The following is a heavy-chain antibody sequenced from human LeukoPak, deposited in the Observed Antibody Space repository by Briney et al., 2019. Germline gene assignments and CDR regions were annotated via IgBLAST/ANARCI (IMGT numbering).Heavy chain of an antibody. CDR2: INPNSGGT. CDR3: AREGSRDGYNWLDAFDI. J-gene: IGHJ3*02. CDR1: GYTLTELS. Sequence: ASVKVSCKVSGYTLTELSMHWVRQAPGQGLEWMGWINPNSGGTNYAQKFQGRVTMTRDTSISTAYMELSRLRSDDTAVYYCAREGSRDGYNWLDAFDIWGQGTMVTVSS. V-gene: IGHV1-2*02. D-gene: IGHD5-24*01.